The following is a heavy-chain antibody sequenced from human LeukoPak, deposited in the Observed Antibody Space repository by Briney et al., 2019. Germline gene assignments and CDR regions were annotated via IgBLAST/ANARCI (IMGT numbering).Heavy chain of an antibody. CDR2: ISGSGGST. CDR3: ARSGRGVDSFYFYMDV. J-gene: IGHJ6*03. CDR1: GFTFSSYA. Sequence: GGSLRLSCAASGFTFSSYAMSWVRQAPGKGLEWVSAISGSGGSTYYADSVKGRFTISRDNSKNTLYLQMNSLRAEDTAVYYCARSGRGVDSFYFYMDVWGKGTTVTVSS. D-gene: IGHD3-10*01. V-gene: IGHV3-23*01.